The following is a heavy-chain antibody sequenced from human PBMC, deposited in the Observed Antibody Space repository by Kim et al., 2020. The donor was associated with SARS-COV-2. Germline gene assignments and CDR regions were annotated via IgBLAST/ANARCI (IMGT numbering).Heavy chain of an antibody. CDR2: IIAYNGNT. J-gene: IGHJ6*02. D-gene: IGHD3-3*01. CDR1: GYTFTSYG. Sequence: ASVKVSCKASGYTFTSYGISWVRQAPGQGLEWMGWIIAYNGNTNYAQKLQGRVTMTTDTSTSTAYMELRSLRSDDTAVYYCARDPRITIFGVVIGDRYYYYGMDVWGQGTTVTVSS. V-gene: IGHV1-18*01. CDR3: ARDPRITIFGVVIGDRYYYYGMDV.